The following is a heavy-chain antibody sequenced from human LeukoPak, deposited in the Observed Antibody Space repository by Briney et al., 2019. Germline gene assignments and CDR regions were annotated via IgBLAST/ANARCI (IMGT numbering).Heavy chain of an antibody. CDR2: IIPIFGTA. D-gene: IGHD6-13*01. V-gene: IGHV1-69*01. CDR3: ARERGIAAAGMDFDY. CDR1: GGTFSSYA. J-gene: IGHJ4*02. Sequence: SVKVSCEASGGTFSSYAISWVRPAPGQGLEWMGGIIPIFGTANYAQKFQGRVTITADESTSTAYMELSSLRSEDTAVYYCARERGIAAAGMDFDYWGQGTLVTVSS.